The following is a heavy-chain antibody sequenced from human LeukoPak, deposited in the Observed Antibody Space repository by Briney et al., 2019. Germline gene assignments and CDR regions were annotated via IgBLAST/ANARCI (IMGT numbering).Heavy chain of an antibody. CDR1: GFTFSSNW. D-gene: IGHD3-3*01. CDR3: ARDAFSRISVFGVVSDAFDI. J-gene: IGHJ3*02. Sequence: QPGGSLRLSCAASGFTFSSNWMSWVRQAPGKGPEWVANIKQDGSEKYYVDSVKGRFTISRDNAKNSLYLQMNSLRAEDTAVYYCARDAFSRISVFGVVSDAFDIWGQGTMVTVSS. CDR2: IKQDGSEK. V-gene: IGHV3-7*01.